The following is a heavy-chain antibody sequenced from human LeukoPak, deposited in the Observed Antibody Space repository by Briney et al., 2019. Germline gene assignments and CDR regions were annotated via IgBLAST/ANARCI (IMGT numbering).Heavy chain of an antibody. CDR2: ITGSGGST. CDR1: GFSFSTYA. CDR3: AKGVGVYTNWFDP. D-gene: IGHD3-10*01. V-gene: IGHV3-23*01. J-gene: IGHJ5*02. Sequence: SGGSLRLSCAASGFSFSTYAMTWVRQAPGKGLEWVSTITGSGGSTYYADSVKGRFTISRDNSKNTLYVQMNSLRAEDTAVYYCAKGVGVYTNWFDPWGQGTLVTLSS.